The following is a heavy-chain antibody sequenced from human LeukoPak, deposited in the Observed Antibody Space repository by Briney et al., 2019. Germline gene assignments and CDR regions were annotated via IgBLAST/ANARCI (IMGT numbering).Heavy chain of an antibody. V-gene: IGHV4-34*01. CDR1: GGSFSGYY. CDR3: ARYVGYSSSYRSRPFDY. D-gene: IGHD6-13*01. J-gene: IGHJ4*02. CDR2: INHSGST. Sequence: SETLSLTCAVYGGSFSGYYWSWIRQPPGKGLEWIGEINHSGSTNYNPSLKSRVTISVDTSKNQFSLKLSSVTAADTAVYYCARYVGYSSSYRSRPFDYWGQGTLVTDSS.